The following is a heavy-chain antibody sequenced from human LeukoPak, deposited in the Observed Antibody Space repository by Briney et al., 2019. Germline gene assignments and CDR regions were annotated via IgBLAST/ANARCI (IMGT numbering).Heavy chain of an antibody. CDR1: GFTFSSYW. V-gene: IGHV3-7*01. Sequence: GGSLRLSCAASGFTFSSYWMSWVCQAPGKGLEWVANIKQDGSEKYYVDSVKGRFTISRDNAKNSLYLQMNSLRAEDTAVYYCARVDRPPYYDFWSGYGRVDYWGQGTLVTVSS. CDR3: ARVDRPPYYDFWSGYGRVDY. D-gene: IGHD3-3*01. J-gene: IGHJ4*02. CDR2: IKQDGSEK.